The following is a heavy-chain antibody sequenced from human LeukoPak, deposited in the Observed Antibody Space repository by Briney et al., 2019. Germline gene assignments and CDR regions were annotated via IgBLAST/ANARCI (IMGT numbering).Heavy chain of an antibody. CDR1: GGSFSGYY. D-gene: IGHD3-10*01. Sequence: SETLSLTCAVYGGSFSGYYWSWIRQPPGKGLEWIGEINHSGSTNYNPSLKSRVTISVDTSKNQFSLKLSSVTAADTAVYYCARGEGFGVLLLDYWGQGTLVTVSS. CDR3: ARGEGFGVLLLDY. J-gene: IGHJ4*02. V-gene: IGHV4-34*01. CDR2: INHSGST.